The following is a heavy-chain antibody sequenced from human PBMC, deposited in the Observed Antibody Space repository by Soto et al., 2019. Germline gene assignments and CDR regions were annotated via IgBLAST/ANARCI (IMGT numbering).Heavy chain of an antibody. CDR1: GFQFSSYE. V-gene: IGHV3-48*03. CDR3: ARGAFWYTTSTTDDAFDV. D-gene: IGHD6-6*01. CDR2: ISHSGATI. Sequence: GGSLRLSCAASGFQFSSYEMNWVRQAPGKGLEWVAHISHSGATIFYTDSVKGRFTISRDNTNNSLSLQMNSLRAEDTAIYYCARGAFWYTTSTTDDAFDVWGQGTVVTVSS. J-gene: IGHJ3*01.